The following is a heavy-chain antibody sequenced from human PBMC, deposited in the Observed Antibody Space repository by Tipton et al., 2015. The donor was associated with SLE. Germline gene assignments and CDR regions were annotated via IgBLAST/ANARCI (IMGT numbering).Heavy chain of an antibody. D-gene: IGHD4-17*01. CDR2: IYYSGST. CDR3: ARVPYYDYGDEMYAFDI. J-gene: IGHJ3*02. CDR1: GGSISSGGYY. V-gene: IGHV4-61*08. Sequence: TLSLTCTVSGGSISSGGYYWSWIRQHPGKGLEWIGYIYYSGSTNYNPSLKSRVTISVDTSKNQFSLKLSSVTAADTAVYYCARVPYYDYGDEMYAFDIWGQGTMVTVSS.